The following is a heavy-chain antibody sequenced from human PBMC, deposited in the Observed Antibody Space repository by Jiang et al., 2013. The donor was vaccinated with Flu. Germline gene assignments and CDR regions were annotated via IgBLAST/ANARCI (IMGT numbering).Heavy chain of an antibody. D-gene: IGHD2-15*01. Sequence: PGLVKPSETLSLTCTVSGGSISSYYWSWIRQPPGKGLEWIGYIYYSGSTNXNPSLKSRVTISVDTSKNQFSLKLSSVTAADTAVYYCARGIRYFGSMVVAATYWFDPWGQGTLVTVSS. CDR2: IYYSGST. CDR1: GGSISSYY. J-gene: IGHJ5*02. V-gene: IGHV4-59*01. CDR3: ARGIRYFGSMVVAATYWFDP.